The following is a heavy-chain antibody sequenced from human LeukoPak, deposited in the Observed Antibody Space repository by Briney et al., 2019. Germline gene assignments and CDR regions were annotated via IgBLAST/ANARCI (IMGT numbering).Heavy chain of an antibody. Sequence: ASVKVSCKASGYTFTGYYMHWVRQAPGQGLEWMGWINPNSGGTNYAQKFQGRVTMTRDTSISTAYMELSRLRSDDTAVYYCARGRLTGTANWFDPWGQGTLVTVSS. CDR2: INPNSGGT. CDR3: ARGRLTGTANWFDP. CDR1: GYTFTGYY. V-gene: IGHV1-2*02. D-gene: IGHD1-20*01. J-gene: IGHJ5*02.